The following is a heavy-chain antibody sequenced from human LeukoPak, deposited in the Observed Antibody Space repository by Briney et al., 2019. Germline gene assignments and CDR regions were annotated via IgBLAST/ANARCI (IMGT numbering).Heavy chain of an antibody. CDR3: ARRAGDYSHPYDY. D-gene: IGHD3-22*01. CDR1: GFTVSSNS. V-gene: IGHV3-53*01. CDR2: IYSGGNT. J-gene: IGHJ4*02. Sequence: GGSLRLSCTVSGFTVSSNSMSWVRQAPGKGLEWVSFIYSGGNTHNSDSVKGRFTISRDNSKNTLYLQMNTPRAEDTAVYYCARRAGDYSHPYDYWGQGTLVTVSS.